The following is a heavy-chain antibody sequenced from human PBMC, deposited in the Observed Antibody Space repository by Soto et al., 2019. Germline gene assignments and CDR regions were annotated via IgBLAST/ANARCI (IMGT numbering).Heavy chain of an antibody. Sequence: QVQLVQSGAEVKKPGSSVKVSCKASGGTFSSYAISWVRQAPGQGLEWMGGIIPIFGTANYAQKFQGRVTITADKSTSTAYMELSSMRSEDTAVYYCESPWRYCTNGLCPYYLDYWGQGTLVTVSS. V-gene: IGHV1-69*06. D-gene: IGHD2-8*01. CDR3: ESPWRYCTNGLCPYYLDY. CDR2: IIPIFGTA. J-gene: IGHJ4*02. CDR1: GGTFSSYA.